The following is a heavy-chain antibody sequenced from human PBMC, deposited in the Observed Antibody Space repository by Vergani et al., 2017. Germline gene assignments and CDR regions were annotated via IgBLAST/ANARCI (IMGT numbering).Heavy chain of an antibody. CDR1: GGSISSYY. Sequence: QVQLQESGPGLVKPSETLSLTCTVSGGSISSYYWSWIRQPAGKGLEWIGRIYTSGSTNYNPSLKSRVTMSVDTSKNQFSLKLSSVTAADTAVYYCASASCSSTSCYPPLDWFDPWGQGTLVTVSS. D-gene: IGHD2-2*01. V-gene: IGHV4-4*07. CDR3: ASASCSSTSCYPPLDWFDP. J-gene: IGHJ5*02. CDR2: IYTSGST.